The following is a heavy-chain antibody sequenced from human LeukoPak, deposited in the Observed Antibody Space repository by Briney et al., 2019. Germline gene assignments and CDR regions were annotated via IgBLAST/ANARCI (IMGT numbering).Heavy chain of an antibody. J-gene: IGHJ3*02. Sequence: SQTLSLTCSVSAGPISSGSYYWTWIRQPAGKGLEWIGRISTSGGTNYNPSLKSRVSISMDMSKNQFSLKLSSVTAADTAVYYCARGFGQFDAFDIWGQGTMVTVSS. CDR2: ISTSGGT. D-gene: IGHD3-10*01. CDR1: AGPISSGSYY. CDR3: ARGFGQFDAFDI. V-gene: IGHV4-61*02.